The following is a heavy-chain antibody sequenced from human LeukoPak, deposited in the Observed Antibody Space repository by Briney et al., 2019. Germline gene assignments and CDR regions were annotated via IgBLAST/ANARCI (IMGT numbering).Heavy chain of an antibody. Sequence: PSETLSLTCTVSGGSISSYYWSWIRQPAGKGLEWIGRIYTSGSTNYNPSLKSRVTMSVDTSKNQFSLKLSSVTAADTAVYYCARDRRYYYGSGNWFDPWGQGTLVTVSS. CDR3: ARDRRYYYGSGNWFDP. CDR1: GGSISSYY. CDR2: IYTSGST. V-gene: IGHV4-4*07. J-gene: IGHJ5*02. D-gene: IGHD3-10*01.